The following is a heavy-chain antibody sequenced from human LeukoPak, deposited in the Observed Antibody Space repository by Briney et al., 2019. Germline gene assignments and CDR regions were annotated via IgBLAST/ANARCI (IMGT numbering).Heavy chain of an antibody. CDR2: IYSNGGT. V-gene: IGHV4-61*02. CDR3: ARGQDKIVVSSYDY. CDR1: GDSIGSGYYY. D-gene: IGHD1-26*01. Sequence: SETLSLTCTVSGDSIGSGYYYWSWIRQPAGKGLEWIGRIYSNGGTTYNPSLQSRVTMSLDTSKNQFSLKLSSVTAADTAVYYCARGQDKIVVSSYDYWGQGTLVTVSS. J-gene: IGHJ4*02.